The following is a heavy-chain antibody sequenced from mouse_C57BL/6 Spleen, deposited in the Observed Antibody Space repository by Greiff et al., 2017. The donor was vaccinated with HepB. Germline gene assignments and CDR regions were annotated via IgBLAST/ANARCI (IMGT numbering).Heavy chain of an antibody. Sequence: VQLQQSGPELVKPGASVKISCKASGYSFTSYYIHWVKQRPGQGLEWIGWIYPGSGNTKYNEKFKGKATLTADTTSSTVYMQLSRLTSEDSAVYYCARVGRGYFDVWGTGTTVTVSS. CDR1: GYSFTSYY. J-gene: IGHJ1*03. CDR2: IYPGSGNT. D-gene: IGHD4-1*01. V-gene: IGHV1-66*01. CDR3: ARVGRGYFDV.